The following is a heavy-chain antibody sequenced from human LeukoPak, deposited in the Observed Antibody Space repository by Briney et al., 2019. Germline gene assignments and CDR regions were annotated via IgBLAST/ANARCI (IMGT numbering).Heavy chain of an antibody. CDR2: LSTDNGDT. CDR1: AYTFTRYG. D-gene: IGHD3-16*01. CDR3: ARHGGIGPKRDYFDY. Sequence: WASVKVSCKASAYTFTRYGISWVRQAPGQGLEWMGWLSTDNGDTSYAQKLQGRVTMTTDTSTTTAHMELRSLTSDDTAIYYCARHGGIGPKRDYFDYWGPGTLVTVSS. J-gene: IGHJ4*02. V-gene: IGHV1-18*01.